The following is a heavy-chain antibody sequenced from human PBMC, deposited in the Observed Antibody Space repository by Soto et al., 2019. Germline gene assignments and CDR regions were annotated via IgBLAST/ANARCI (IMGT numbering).Heavy chain of an antibody. D-gene: IGHD2-15*01. V-gene: IGHV4-34*01. Sequence: QVQLQQWGAGLLKPSETLSLTCAVYGGSFSGYYWSWIRQPPGKGLEWIGEINHSGSTNYNPSLKRRGTISVDTSKNQFSLKRRSVTAADTAVYYCARGRGGSGGSCYPHLGYWGQGTLVTVSS. J-gene: IGHJ4*02. CDR3: ARGRGGSGGSCYPHLGY. CDR2: INHSGST. CDR1: GGSFSGYY.